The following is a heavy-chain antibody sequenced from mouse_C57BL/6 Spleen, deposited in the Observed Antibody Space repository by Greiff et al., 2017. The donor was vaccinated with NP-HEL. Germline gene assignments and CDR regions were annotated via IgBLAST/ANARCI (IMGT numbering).Heavy chain of an antibody. V-gene: IGHV1-59*01. Sequence: QVQLKQPGAELVRPGTSVKLSCKASGYTFTSYWMHWVKQRPGQGLEWIGVIDPSDSYTNYNQKFKGKATLTVDTSSSTAYMQLSSLTSEDSAVYYCARSSPYYEGMDYWGQGTSVTVSS. CDR1: GYTFTSYW. D-gene: IGHD1-1*01. J-gene: IGHJ4*01. CDR3: ARSSPYYEGMDY. CDR2: IDPSDSYT.